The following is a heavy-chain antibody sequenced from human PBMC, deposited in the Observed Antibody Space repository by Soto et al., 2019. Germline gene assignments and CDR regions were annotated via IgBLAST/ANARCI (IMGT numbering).Heavy chain of an antibody. D-gene: IGHD3-22*01. V-gene: IGHV6-1*01. CDR2: TYYRSKWYN. CDR3: ARGAKKKTYYYDSSGLGHLDY. CDR1: GDSVSSNSAA. J-gene: IGHJ4*02. Sequence: SQTLSLTCAISGDSVSSNSAAWNWIRQSPSRGLEWLGRTYYRSKWYNDYAVSVKSRITINPDTSKNQFSLQLNSVTPEDTAVYYFARGAKKKTYYYDSSGLGHLDYWGQGTLVTVSS.